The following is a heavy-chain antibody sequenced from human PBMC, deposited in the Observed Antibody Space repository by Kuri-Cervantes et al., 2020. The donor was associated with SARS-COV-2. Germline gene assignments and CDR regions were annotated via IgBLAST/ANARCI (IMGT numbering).Heavy chain of an antibody. CDR3: ARHVVVPAARPKYYYYYMDV. CDR1: GYTFTDYW. D-gene: IGHD2-2*01. V-gene: IGHV5-51*01. J-gene: IGHJ6*03. Sequence: KVSCKASGYTFTDYWIGWVRQMPGKGLEWMGLIYPGDSETRYSPSFQGQVTISADKSISTAYLQWSSLKASDTAMYYCARHVVVPAARPKYYYYYMDVWGKGTTVTVSS. CDR2: IYPGDSET.